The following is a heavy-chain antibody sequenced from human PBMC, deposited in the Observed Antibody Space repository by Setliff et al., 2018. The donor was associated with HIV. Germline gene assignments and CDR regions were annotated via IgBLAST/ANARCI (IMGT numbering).Heavy chain of an antibody. J-gene: IGHJ1*01. V-gene: IGHV5-51*01. CDR2: IYAGDSDT. CDR3: ATSDFGGNSGHFQH. D-gene: IGHD2-21*02. Sequence: PGGSLRLSCAASGLTFSNAWMSWVRQAPGKGLEWMGIIYAGDSDTRYSPAFQGQVTISAHKSISTACLQWSSLKASDTAIYYCATSDFGGNSGHFQHWGQGTLVTVSS. CDR1: GLTFSNAW.